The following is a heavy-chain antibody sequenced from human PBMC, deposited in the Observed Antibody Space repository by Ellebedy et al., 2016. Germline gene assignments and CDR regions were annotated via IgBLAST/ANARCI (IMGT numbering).Heavy chain of an antibody. CDR3: ATRHYGGFDI. D-gene: IGHD4-23*01. CDR2: IDSGGSS. J-gene: IGHJ3*02. Sequence: GESLKISCVASGFTFTNDYMTWVRQAPGKGLEWVSVIDSGGSSYYANSVKGRVTISRDSPKNTLYLQMNSLRAEDTAVYYCATRHYGGFDIWGRGTMVTVSS. V-gene: IGHV3-53*01. CDR1: GFTFTNDY.